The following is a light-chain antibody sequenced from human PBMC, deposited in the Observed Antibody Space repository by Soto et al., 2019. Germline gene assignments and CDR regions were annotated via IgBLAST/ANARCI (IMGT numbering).Light chain of an antibody. CDR1: QIVLSNNKNY. J-gene: IGKJ5*01. CDR3: QQYHSDPIT. Sequence: DFVMTQSPDSLAVSLGGMATINCKSSQIVLSNNKNYLSWFQQKPGQPPKLLMYWASTRASGVPDRFSGSGSGTDFTLTISSLQAEDVAVYYCQQYHSDPITFGQGTRLEIK. V-gene: IGKV4-1*01. CDR2: WAS.